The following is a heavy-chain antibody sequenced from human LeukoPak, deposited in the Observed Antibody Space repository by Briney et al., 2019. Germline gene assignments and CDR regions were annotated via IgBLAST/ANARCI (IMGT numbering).Heavy chain of an antibody. V-gene: IGHV3-21*01. CDR1: GFTFSSYS. CDR2: ISSSSSYI. D-gene: IGHD2-21*02. J-gene: IGHJ4*02. Sequence: GGSLRLSCAASGFTFSSYSMNWVRQAPGKGLEWVSSISSSSSYIYYADPVKGRFTISRDNAKNSLYLQMNSLRAEDTAVYYCARVSREDIVVVTATLYYFDYWGQGTLVTVSS. CDR3: ARVSREDIVVVTATLYYFDY.